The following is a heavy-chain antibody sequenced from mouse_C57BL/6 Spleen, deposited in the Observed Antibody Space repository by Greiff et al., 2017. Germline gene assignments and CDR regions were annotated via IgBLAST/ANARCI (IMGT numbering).Heavy chain of an antibody. J-gene: IGHJ4*01. V-gene: IGHV1-81*01. CDR1: GYTFTSYG. Sequence: QVQLQQSGAELARPGASVKLSCKASGYTFTSYGISWVNQRTGQGLEWIGEIYPRSGNTYYNEKFKGKATLTADKSSSTAYMELRSLTSEDSAVYFCARGGTDAMDYWGQGTSVTVSS. CDR2: IYPRSGNT. CDR3: ARGGTDAMDY. D-gene: IGHD2-14*01.